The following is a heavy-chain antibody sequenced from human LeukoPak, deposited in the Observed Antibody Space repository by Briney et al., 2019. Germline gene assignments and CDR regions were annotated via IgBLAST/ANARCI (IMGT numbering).Heavy chain of an antibody. Sequence: ASVKVSCKASGDTFTSYDINWVRQATGQGREWMGWMNPNSGNTGYAQKFQGRVTITRNTSISTAYMELSSLRSEDTAVYYCPRGVLYDSSGYGFDYWGQGTLVTVSS. V-gene: IGHV1-8*03. J-gene: IGHJ4*02. CDR1: GDTFTSYD. CDR2: MNPNSGNT. CDR3: PRGVLYDSSGYGFDY. D-gene: IGHD3-22*01.